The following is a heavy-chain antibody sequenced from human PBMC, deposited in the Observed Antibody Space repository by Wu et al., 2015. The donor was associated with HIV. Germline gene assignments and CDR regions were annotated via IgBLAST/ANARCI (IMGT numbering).Heavy chain of an antibody. CDR3: AREQDTRGNSGWQTFDY. D-gene: IGHD6-19*01. CDR1: GFVFITYG. CDR2: ISVYNGHT. Sequence: QVQLVQSGDEVKKPGASVKVSCKTSGFVFITYGIGWVRQAPGQGLEWMGWISVYNGHTNYAQKFQDRITMTTDTSTRTAYMELRTLRFDDTAVYYCAREQDTRGNSGWQTFDYWGQGTLVTVSS. V-gene: IGHV1-18*04. J-gene: IGHJ4*02.